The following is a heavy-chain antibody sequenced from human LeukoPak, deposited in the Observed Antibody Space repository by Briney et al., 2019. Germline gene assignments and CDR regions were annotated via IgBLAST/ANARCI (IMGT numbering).Heavy chain of an antibody. D-gene: IGHD4-17*01. Sequence: KASETLSLTCTVSGGSISSSTYYWGWIRQPPGKGLEWIGSIYYSGSTYNNPSLKSRVTIFVDTSKNQFSLKLSSVTGTDTAVYYCARTYGDYDDDFDDWGQGTMVTVSS. J-gene: IGHJ3*01. CDR1: GGSISSSTYY. V-gene: IGHV4-39*01. CDR3: ARTYGDYDDDFDD. CDR2: IYYSGST.